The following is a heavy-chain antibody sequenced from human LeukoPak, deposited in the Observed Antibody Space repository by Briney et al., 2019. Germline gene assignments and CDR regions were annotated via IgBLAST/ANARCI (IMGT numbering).Heavy chain of an antibody. CDR3: ARDRTAEYYFDY. D-gene: IGHD2-21*02. Sequence: GASVKVSCKASGYTFTSYAMHWVRQAPGQRLEWMGWINAGNGNTKYSQKFQGRVTITRDTSASTAYMELSSLRSEDTAVYYCARDRTAEYYFDYWGQGTLVTVSS. J-gene: IGHJ4*02. CDR1: GYTFTSYA. V-gene: IGHV1-3*01. CDR2: INAGNGNT.